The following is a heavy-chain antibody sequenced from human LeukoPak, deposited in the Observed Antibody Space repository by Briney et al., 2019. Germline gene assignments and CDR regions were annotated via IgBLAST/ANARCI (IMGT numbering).Heavy chain of an antibody. CDR3: ARGYDILTGYYNGFDY. CDR1: GFTFSSYG. CDR2: IWYDGSNK. D-gene: IGHD3-9*01. Sequence: GGSLRLSCAASGFTFSSYGMHWVRQAPGEGLEWVAVIWYDGSNKYYADSVKGRFTISRDNSKNTLYLQMNSLRAEDTAVYYCARGYDILTGYYNGFDYWGQGTLVTVSS. V-gene: IGHV3-33*01. J-gene: IGHJ4*02.